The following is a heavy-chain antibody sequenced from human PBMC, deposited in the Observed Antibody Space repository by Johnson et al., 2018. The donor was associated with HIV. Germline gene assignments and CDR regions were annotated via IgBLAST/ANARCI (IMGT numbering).Heavy chain of an antibody. J-gene: IGHJ3*02. CDR2: IWYDGSNK. CDR3: AKVRWELSSIGAFDI. D-gene: IGHD1-26*01. CDR1: GFTFSSYA. V-gene: IGHV3-33*06. Sequence: QVQLVESGGGVVQPGGSLRLSCAASGFTFSSYAMHWVRQAPGKGLEWVAVIWYDGSNKYYADSVKGRFTISRDNAKTTLYLQMTSLRAEDTAVYYCAKVRWELSSIGAFDIWGQGTMVTVSS.